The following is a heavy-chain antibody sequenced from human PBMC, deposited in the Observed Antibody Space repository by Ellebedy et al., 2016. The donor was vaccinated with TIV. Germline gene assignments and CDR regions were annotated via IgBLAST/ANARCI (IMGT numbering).Heavy chain of an antibody. V-gene: IGHV3-30*18. CDR1: GFTFSNFD. CDR2: ISYDGRSQ. D-gene: IGHD3-9*01. J-gene: IGHJ4*02. Sequence: PGGSLRLSCVASGFTFSNFDMHWVRQAPGKGLEWLARISYDGRSQYYADSVKGRFTISSDNSKQPVYLEMSSLRPEDPAVFYCAKLDSYDILTGGDYWGLGTRVTVSS. CDR3: AKLDSYDILTGGDY.